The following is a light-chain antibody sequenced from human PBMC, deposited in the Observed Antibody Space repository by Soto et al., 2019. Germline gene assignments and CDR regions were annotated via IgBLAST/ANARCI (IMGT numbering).Light chain of an antibody. CDR2: KAS. J-gene: IGKJ1*01. V-gene: IGKV1-5*03. CDR3: QHYNSYSEA. CDR1: QGISSW. Sequence: DIQMTQFPSSVSASVGDIVTITCRASQGISSWLAWYQQKPGKAPKLLIYKASTLKSGVPSRFSGSGSGTEFTLTISSLQPDDFATYYCQHYNSYSEAFGQGTKVDIK.